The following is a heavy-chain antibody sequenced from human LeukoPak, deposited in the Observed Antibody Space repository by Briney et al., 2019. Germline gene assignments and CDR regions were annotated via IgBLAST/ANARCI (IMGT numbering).Heavy chain of an antibody. CDR1: GGSFSGYY. CDR3: ARIDFWSGTRYYYYYYGMDV. Sequence: SETLSLTCAVYGGSFSGYYWSWIRQPPGKGLEWIGEINHSGSTNYNPSLKSRVTISVDTSKNQFSLKLSSVTAADTAVYYCARIDFWSGTRYYYYYYGMDVWGQGTTVTVSS. J-gene: IGHJ6*02. CDR2: INHSGST. V-gene: IGHV4-34*01. D-gene: IGHD3-3*01.